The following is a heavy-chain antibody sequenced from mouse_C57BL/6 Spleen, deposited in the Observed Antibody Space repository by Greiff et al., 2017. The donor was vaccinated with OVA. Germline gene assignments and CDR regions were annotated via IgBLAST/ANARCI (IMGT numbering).Heavy chain of an antibody. J-gene: IGHJ2*01. CDR3: ARHERAYYSNHFDY. CDR2: FYPGSGSI. V-gene: IGHV1-62-2*01. CDR1: GYTFTEYT. D-gene: IGHD2-5*01. Sequence: LVESGAELVKPGASVKLSCKASGYTFTEYTIHWVKQRSGQGLEWIGWFYPGSGSIKYNEKFKDKATLTADKSSSTVYMELSRLTPEDSPVYFCARHERAYYSNHFDYWGQGTTLTVSS.